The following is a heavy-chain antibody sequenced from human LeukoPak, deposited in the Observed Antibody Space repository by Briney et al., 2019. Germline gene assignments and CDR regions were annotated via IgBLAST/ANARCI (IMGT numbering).Heavy chain of an antibody. V-gene: IGHV3-64*01. CDR3: ASLAWAAVGTETFDY. J-gene: IGHJ4*02. CDR1: GFTFSTYA. Sequence: GGSLRLSCAASGFTFSTYAMHWVRQAPGKGLEYVSGISSNGGSTYYANSVKGRFTISRDNSKNTLHLQMGSLRAEDMAVYYCASLAWAAVGTETFDYWGQGTLVTVSS. CDR2: ISSNGGST. D-gene: IGHD6-13*01.